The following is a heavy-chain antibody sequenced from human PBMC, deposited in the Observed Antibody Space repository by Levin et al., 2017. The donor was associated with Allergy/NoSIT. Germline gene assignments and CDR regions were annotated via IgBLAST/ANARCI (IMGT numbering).Heavy chain of an antibody. CDR2: ISSSNRTI. D-gene: IGHD5-12*01. CDR1: GFIFSSYS. Sequence: GGSLRLSCAASGFIFSSYSMNWVRQAPGKGLEWISYISSSNRTIYYADSVKGRFTISRDNAKNSLYLHMNSLRAEDTAVYYCARGPGYSDYDWIRGYTYGYFSYYYMDVWGKGTTVTVSS. CDR3: ARGPGYSDYDWIRGYTYGYFSYYYMDV. J-gene: IGHJ6*03. V-gene: IGHV3-48*01.